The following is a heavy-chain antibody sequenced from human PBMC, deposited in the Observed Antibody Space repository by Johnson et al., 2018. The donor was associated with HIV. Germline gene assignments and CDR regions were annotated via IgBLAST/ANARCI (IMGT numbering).Heavy chain of an antibody. CDR3: ARGRDSTGDGGAFDI. D-gene: IGHD7-27*01. J-gene: IGHJ3*02. CDR1: RFTLADYT. CDR2: IYSHGSP. V-gene: IGHV3-66*01. Sequence: VQLVVPGSTLVQPGRSLRLSCAAPRFTLADYTKHWVPQAPRNELAWVSVIYSHGSPYYADPVKGRFTISRDNSKNSLYLQMNSLRAEDTAVYYCARGRDSTGDGGAFDIWGQGIMVTISS.